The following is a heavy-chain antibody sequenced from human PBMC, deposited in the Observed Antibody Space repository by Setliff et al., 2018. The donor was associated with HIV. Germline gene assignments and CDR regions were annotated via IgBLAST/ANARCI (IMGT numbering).Heavy chain of an antibody. CDR2: IYYSGST. CDR1: GGSISSYY. V-gene: IGHV4-59*01. Sequence: SETLSLTCTVSGGSISSYYWSWIRQPPGKGLEWIGYIYYSGSTNYNPSLKSRVTISVDTSKNQFSLKLSSVTAADTAVYYCASTPRPSYYEDSSGYYNWFDPWGQGTLVTVSS. D-gene: IGHD3-22*01. J-gene: IGHJ5*02. CDR3: ASTPRPSYYEDSSGYYNWFDP.